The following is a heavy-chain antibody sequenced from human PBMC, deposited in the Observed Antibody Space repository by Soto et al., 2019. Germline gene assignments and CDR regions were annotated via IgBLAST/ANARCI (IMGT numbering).Heavy chain of an antibody. Sequence: SETLSLNCTVSDGAISSSSYYWGWIRQPPGKGLESFWSIYYSGSTYYNPSLKSRVTISVDTSKNQFSLKLSSVTAADTAVYYCARHKGYYDILTGYYPAYYYYYGMDVWGQGTTVT. V-gene: IGHV4-39*01. D-gene: IGHD3-9*01. CDR1: DGAISSSSYY. J-gene: IGHJ6*02. CDR2: IYYSGST. CDR3: ARHKGYYDILTGYYPAYYYYYGMDV.